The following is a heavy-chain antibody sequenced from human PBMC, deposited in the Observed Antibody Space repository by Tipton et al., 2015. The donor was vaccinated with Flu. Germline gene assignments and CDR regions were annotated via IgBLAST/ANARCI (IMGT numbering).Heavy chain of an antibody. CDR3: ARDGAIFGVVTPFGY. Sequence: TLSLTCTVSGGSISSSNYYWGWIRQPPGKGLEWIGGIYYSGSTYYNPSLTSRATISVDTSKTQSSLKLSSVTAADTAVYYCARDGAIFGVVTPFGYWGQGTLVTVSS. CDR2: IYYSGST. J-gene: IGHJ4*02. D-gene: IGHD3-3*01. V-gene: IGHV4-39*07. CDR1: GGSISSSNYY.